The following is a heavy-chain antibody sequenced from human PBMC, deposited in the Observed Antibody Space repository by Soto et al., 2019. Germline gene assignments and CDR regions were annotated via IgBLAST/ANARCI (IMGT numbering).Heavy chain of an antibody. D-gene: IGHD3-10*01. V-gene: IGHV3-72*01. Sequence: EVQLVESGGGLVQPGGSLRLSCAASGFTFSDHYMDWVRQAPGKGLEWVARSRNRVNSHTTEYAASVKGRITIPRDESKSSLYLQMNSLKIEDTAVYYCTRGLRGGAPSYAFHGMDVWRQGTTVTVSS. CDR2: SRNRVNSHTT. J-gene: IGHJ6*01. CDR3: TRGLRGGAPSYAFHGMDV. CDR1: GFTFSDHY.